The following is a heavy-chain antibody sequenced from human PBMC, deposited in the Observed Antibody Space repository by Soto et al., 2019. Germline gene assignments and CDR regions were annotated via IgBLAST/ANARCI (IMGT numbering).Heavy chain of an antibody. V-gene: IGHV2-5*02. D-gene: IGHD3-10*01. J-gene: IGHJ4*02. CDR1: GFSLTTSGVS. Sequence: QITLQESGPTLVKPTQTLTLTCTFSGFSLTTSGVSVGWIRQPPGKALEWLALIYWDDDKRYSPSLKSRLTITKHTSKNQVVLTMTNMDPVDTATYYCARSVGFGEFTNYWGQGTLVTVSS. CDR3: ARSVGFGEFTNY. CDR2: IYWDDDK.